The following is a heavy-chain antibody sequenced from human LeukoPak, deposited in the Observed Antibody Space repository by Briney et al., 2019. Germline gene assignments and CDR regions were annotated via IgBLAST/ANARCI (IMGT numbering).Heavy chain of an antibody. J-gene: IGHJ3*02. V-gene: IGHV4-30-2*01. CDR2: IYHSGST. Sequence: SETLSLTCAVSGGSISSGGYSWSWIRQPPGKGLEWIGYIYHSGSTYYNPSLKSRVTISVDRSKNQFSPKLSSVTAADTAVYYCARDLDDYGGNSGAFDIWGQGTMVTVSS. CDR1: GGSISSGGYS. D-gene: IGHD4-23*01. CDR3: ARDLDDYGGNSGAFDI.